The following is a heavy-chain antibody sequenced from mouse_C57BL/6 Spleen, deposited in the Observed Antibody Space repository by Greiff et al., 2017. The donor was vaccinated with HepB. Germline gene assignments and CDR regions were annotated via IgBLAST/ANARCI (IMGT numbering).Heavy chain of an antibody. V-gene: IGHV1-53*01. Sequence: QVHVKQPGTELVKPGASVKLSCKASGYTFTSYWMHWVKQRPGQGLEWIGNINPSNGGTTYNEKFKSKATLTVDKSSSTADMQLSSLTSEDSAVYYCARTIYYGYDWAMDYWGQGTSVTVSS. CDR3: ARTIYYGYDWAMDY. CDR2: INPSNGGT. D-gene: IGHD2-2*01. CDR1: GYTFTSYW. J-gene: IGHJ4*01.